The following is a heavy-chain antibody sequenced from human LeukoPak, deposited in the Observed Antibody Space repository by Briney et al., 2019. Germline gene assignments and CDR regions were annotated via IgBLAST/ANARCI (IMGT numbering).Heavy chain of an antibody. J-gene: IGHJ4*02. Sequence: PGRSLRLSCAASGFTFGSYGMHWVRQAPGKGLEWVAVIWYDGSNKYYADSVKGRFTISRDNSKNTLYLQMNSLRAEDTAVYYCAREDVWGSYRPPDYWGQGTLVTVSS. D-gene: IGHD3-16*02. CDR2: IWYDGSNK. CDR1: GFTFGSYG. V-gene: IGHV3-33*01. CDR3: AREDVWGSYRPPDY.